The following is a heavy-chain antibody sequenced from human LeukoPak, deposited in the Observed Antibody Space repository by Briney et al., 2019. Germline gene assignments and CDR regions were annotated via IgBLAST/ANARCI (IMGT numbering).Heavy chain of an antibody. D-gene: IGHD4-17*01. CDR2: IRGDASRL. CDR1: GFSIGPFW. V-gene: IGHV3-7*01. Sequence: GGSLRLSCVASGFSIGPFWMTWVRQAPGKGLEWVANIRGDASRLYYVDSVKGRFTISRDNAKNSLYLQMSNLRAEDTSVYYCARLRATVTTPAFDIWGQGTMVTVSS. CDR3: ARLRATVTTPAFDI. J-gene: IGHJ3*02.